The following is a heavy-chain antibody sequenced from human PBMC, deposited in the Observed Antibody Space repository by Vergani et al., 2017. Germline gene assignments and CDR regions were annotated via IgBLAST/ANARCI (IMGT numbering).Heavy chain of an antibody. Sequence: QVQLQESGPGLVKPSETLSLTCAVSGYSISSGYYWGWIRQPPGKGLEWIGSIYHSGSTYYNPSLKSRVTISVDTSKNQFSLKLSSVTAADTAVDYCARQRVEMATIYFDYWGQGTLVTVSS. D-gene: IGHD5-24*01. CDR1: GYSISSGYY. CDR3: ARQRVEMATIYFDY. V-gene: IGHV4-38-2*01. CDR2: IYHSGST. J-gene: IGHJ4*02.